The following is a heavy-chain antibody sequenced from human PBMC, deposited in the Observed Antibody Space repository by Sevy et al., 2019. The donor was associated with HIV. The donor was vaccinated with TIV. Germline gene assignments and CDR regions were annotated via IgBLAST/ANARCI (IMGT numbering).Heavy chain of an antibody. Sequence: GGSLRLSCAASGFTFSSYAMSWVRQAPGKGLEWVSAISGSGGSTYYADSVKGRFTISRDNSKNTLYLQMNSLRAEDTAVYYCARESPRMITFGGVIVNGYFDYWGQGTLVTVSS. D-gene: IGHD3-16*02. J-gene: IGHJ4*02. CDR2: ISGSGGST. CDR3: ARESPRMITFGGVIVNGYFDY. V-gene: IGHV3-23*01. CDR1: GFTFSSYA.